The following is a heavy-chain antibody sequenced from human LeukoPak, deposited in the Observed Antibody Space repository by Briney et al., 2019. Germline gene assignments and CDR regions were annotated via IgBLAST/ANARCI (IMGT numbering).Heavy chain of an antibody. CDR3: ARANFLYCSSTTCLFDY. J-gene: IGHJ4*02. CDR2: INPNDGDT. CDR1: GYTFIDYY. D-gene: IGHD2-2*01. Sequence: ASVKVSCKASGYTFIDYYMHWVRQAPGQGFESMGWINPNDGDTNYAQKFQGRVTMTRDTSIGTAHMEVSRLRSDDTAVYYCARANFLYCSSTTCLFDYWGQGTLVTVSS. V-gene: IGHV1-2*02.